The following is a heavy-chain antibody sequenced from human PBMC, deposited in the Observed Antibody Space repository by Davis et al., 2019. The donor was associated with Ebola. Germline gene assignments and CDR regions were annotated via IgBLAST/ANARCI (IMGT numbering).Heavy chain of an antibody. CDR3: ALLGYDILTGYRYFDY. D-gene: IGHD3-9*01. Sequence: ASVKVSCKASGYTFTSYPMHWVRQAPGQRLEWMGWISAYNGNTNYAQKLQGRVTMTRDTSTSTVYMELSSLRSEDTAVYYCALLGYDILTGYRYFDYWGQGTLVTVSS. CDR1: GYTFTSYP. J-gene: IGHJ4*02. V-gene: IGHV1-3*01. CDR2: ISAYNGNT.